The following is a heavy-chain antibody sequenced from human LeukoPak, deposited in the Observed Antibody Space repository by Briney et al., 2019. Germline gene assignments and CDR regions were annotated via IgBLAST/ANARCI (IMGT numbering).Heavy chain of an antibody. CDR1: GGSISSSNW. Sequence: SETLSLTCAVSGGSISSSNWWSWVRQPPGKGLEWIGEIYHSGSTNYNPSLKSRVTISVDKSQNQFSLKLSSVTAADTAVYYCARTGDGYFDYWGQGTLVTVSS. V-gene: IGHV4-4*02. CDR3: ARTGDGYFDY. CDR2: IYHSGST. J-gene: IGHJ4*02. D-gene: IGHD4-17*01.